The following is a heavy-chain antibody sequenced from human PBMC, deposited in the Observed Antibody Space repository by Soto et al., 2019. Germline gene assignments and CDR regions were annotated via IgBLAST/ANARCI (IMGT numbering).Heavy chain of an antibody. CDR3: ARRGGDSSGHDIDY. Sequence: QLQLQESGPGLVKPSETLSLTCTVSGGSISSSSYYWGWIRQPPGKGLEWIGSIYYSGSTYYNPSLKSRVTISVDTSKNQFSLKLSSVTAADTAVYYCARRGGDSSGHDIDYWGQGTLVTVSS. J-gene: IGHJ4*02. D-gene: IGHD3-22*01. CDR2: IYYSGST. V-gene: IGHV4-39*01. CDR1: GGSISSSSYY.